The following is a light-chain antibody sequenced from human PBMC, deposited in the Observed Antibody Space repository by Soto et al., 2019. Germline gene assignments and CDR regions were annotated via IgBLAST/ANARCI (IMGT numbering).Light chain of an antibody. J-gene: IGKJ5*01. CDR1: QSVSSY. CDR2: GAS. Sequence: EIVMTQSPVTLSVSPGERATLSCRASQSVSSYLAWYQQKPGQAPRLLIYGASSRATGIPDRFSGSWSGTDCTLTISRLEPEDFAVYYCQQYAGPPTTFGQGTRLEIK. V-gene: IGKV3-20*01. CDR3: QQYAGPPTT.